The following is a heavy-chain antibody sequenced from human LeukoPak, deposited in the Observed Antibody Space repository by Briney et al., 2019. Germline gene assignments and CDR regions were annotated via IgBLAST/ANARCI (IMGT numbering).Heavy chain of an antibody. CDR3: ARSDASGWKDF. CDR2: INSNSGGT. V-gene: IGHV1-2*02. Sequence: APVKVSCKASGYTFTDYYMHWVRQAPGQGLEWVGWINSNSGGTNYAQKFQGRVTMTRDTSISAAYMELSRPTSDDAAVYYCARSDASGWKDFWGQGTLVAVSS. CDR1: GYTFTDYY. D-gene: IGHD6-19*01. J-gene: IGHJ4*02.